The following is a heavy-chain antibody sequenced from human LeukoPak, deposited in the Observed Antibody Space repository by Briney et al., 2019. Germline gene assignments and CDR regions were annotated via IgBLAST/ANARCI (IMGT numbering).Heavy chain of an antibody. CDR3: ARDKVVGTTYFDY. J-gene: IGHJ4*02. Sequence: GGSLRLSCAASGFTFSGHWMSWVRQAPGKGLEWVANIKQDGSEKYYVDSVKGRFTIFRDNAKNSLYLQMNSLRAEDTAVYYCARDKVVGTTYFDYWGQGTLVTVSS. CDR2: IKQDGSEK. V-gene: IGHV3-7*01. D-gene: IGHD1-26*01. CDR1: GFTFSGHW.